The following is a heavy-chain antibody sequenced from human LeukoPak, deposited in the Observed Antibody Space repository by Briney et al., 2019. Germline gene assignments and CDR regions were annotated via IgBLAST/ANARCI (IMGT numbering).Heavy chain of an antibody. V-gene: IGHV4-39*07. CDR3: ARVFDS. J-gene: IGHJ4*02. Sequence: PSETLSLTCTVSGGSVSTSDYYWGWIRPSPVKGLEWVGAVIYTGTTNYNPSLRCRAPISIDTAKNQFSLKLTYVTGADSSVNYCARVFDSWGQGTLVTVSS. CDR2: VIYTGTT. CDR1: GGSVSTSDYY.